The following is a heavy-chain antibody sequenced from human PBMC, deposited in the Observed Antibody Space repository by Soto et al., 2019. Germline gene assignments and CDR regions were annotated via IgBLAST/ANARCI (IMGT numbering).Heavy chain of an antibody. CDR2: IYSGGST. CDR3: ARAPYSSGWYAGYYYYYYMDV. D-gene: IGHD6-19*01. V-gene: IGHV3-66*01. J-gene: IGHJ6*03. Sequence: GSLRLSCAASGFTVSSNYMSWVRQAPGKGLEWVSVIYSGGSTYYADSVKGRFTISRDNSKNTLYLQMNSLRAEDTAVYYCARAPYSSGWYAGYYYYYYMDVWGKGTTVTV. CDR1: GFTVSSNY.